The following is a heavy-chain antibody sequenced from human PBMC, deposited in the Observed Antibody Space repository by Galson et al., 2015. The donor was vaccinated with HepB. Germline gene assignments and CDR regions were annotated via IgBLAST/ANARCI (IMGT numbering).Heavy chain of an antibody. D-gene: IGHD2-21*02. V-gene: IGHV1-46*04. J-gene: IGHJ4*02. CDR3: ARGHYSSVVVTAIRSDAHY. CDR1: GYIFTNYY. CDR2: INPSGGGT. Sequence: SVKVSCKASGYIFTNYYIHWVRQAPGQGLDWMGIINPSGGGTLYAQKLQGRVTLTRDTSTNTVYMELSSLTSEDVAVYYCARGHYSSVVVTAIRSDAHYWGQGTLITVSS.